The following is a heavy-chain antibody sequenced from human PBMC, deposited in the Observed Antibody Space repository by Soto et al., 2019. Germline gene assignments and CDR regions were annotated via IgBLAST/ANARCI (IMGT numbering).Heavy chain of an antibody. CDR3: ARVEGCQYYYASSRFDP. Sequence: ASVKVSCKASGYTFTGYYMHWVRQAPGQGLEWMGWINPNSGGTNYAQKFQGRVTMTRDTSISTAYMELSRLRSDDTAVYYCARVEGCQYYYASSRFDPWGQGTLVTVSS. CDR2: INPNSGGT. J-gene: IGHJ5*02. D-gene: IGHD3-22*01. V-gene: IGHV1-2*02. CDR1: GYTFTGYY.